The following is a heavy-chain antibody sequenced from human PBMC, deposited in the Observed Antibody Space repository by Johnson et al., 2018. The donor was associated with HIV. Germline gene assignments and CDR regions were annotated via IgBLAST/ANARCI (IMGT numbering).Heavy chain of an antibody. Sequence: VQLVESGGGVVQPGGSLRLSCAASGFTFSSYAMHWVRQVTGKGLEWVSGIGSSGDTYYPGSVKGRFTVSRTNAKNSFHLQMNSLRAGDTAVYYCARAGDYDILTGSLLRGAFDSGGQGTMVTVSS. CDR3: ARAGDYDILTGSLLRGAFDS. V-gene: IGHV3-13*01. CDR2: IGSSGDT. J-gene: IGHJ3*02. CDR1: GFTFSSYA. D-gene: IGHD3-9*01.